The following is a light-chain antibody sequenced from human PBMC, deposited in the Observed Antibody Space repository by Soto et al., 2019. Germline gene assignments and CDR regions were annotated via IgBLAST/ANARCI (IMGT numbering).Light chain of an antibody. CDR2: AAS. J-gene: IGKJ2*01. Sequence: DIQMTQSPSSLSASVGDRVTITCRASQSISSYLNWYQQKPWKAPKLLIYAASSLQSGVPSRFSGSGSGTEFTLTIRSLQPEDFATYYCQLSYSTPPYTFGQGTKPEIK. V-gene: IGKV1-39*01. CDR3: QLSYSTPPYT. CDR1: QSISSY.